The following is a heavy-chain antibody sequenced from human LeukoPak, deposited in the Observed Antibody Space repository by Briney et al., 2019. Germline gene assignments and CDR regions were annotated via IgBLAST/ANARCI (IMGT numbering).Heavy chain of an antibody. V-gene: IGHV3-23*01. Sequence: GGSLRLSCAASGFTFSSYAMSWVRQAPGKGLEWGSAISGSGGSTYYADSVKGRFTISRDNSKNTLYLQMNSLRAEDTAVYYCAKARNYYFHKQYFDYWGQGTLVTVSS. CDR3: AKARNYYFHKQYFDY. CDR2: ISGSGGST. D-gene: IGHD3-10*01. J-gene: IGHJ4*02. CDR1: GFTFSSYA.